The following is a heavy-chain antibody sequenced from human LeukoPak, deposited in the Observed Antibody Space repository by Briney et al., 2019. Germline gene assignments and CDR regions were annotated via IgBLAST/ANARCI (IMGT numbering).Heavy chain of an antibody. CDR2: INPSGGST. V-gene: IGHV1-46*01. J-gene: IGHJ3*02. Sequence: ASVKVSCKASGYTFTSYYMHWVRQAPGQGLEWMGIINPSGGSTSYAQKFQDRVTMTRDTSTSTVYMELSSLRSEDTAVYYCARDHCGGDCSPMDDAFDIWGQGTMVTVSS. CDR3: ARDHCGGDCSPMDDAFDI. D-gene: IGHD2-21*02. CDR1: GYTFTSYY.